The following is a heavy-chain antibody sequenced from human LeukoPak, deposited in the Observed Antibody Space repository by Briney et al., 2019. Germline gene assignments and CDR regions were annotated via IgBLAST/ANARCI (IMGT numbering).Heavy chain of an antibody. CDR1: GFTFSHYW. J-gene: IGHJ4*02. V-gene: IGHV3-7*01. CDR2: IKEDGSEK. CDR3: AITYYDILTGSRIDY. Sequence: GGSLRLSCAPSGFTFSHYWMSWVRQAPGKGLEWVANIKEDGSEKYYVDSVKGRFTISRDNAKNSLSLQVNSLRAEDTAVYYCAITYYDILTGSRIDYWGQGTLVTVSS. D-gene: IGHD3-9*01.